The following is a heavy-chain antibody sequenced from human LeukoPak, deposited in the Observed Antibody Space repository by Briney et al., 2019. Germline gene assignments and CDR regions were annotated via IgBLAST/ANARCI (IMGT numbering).Heavy chain of an antibody. CDR2: INHSGST. CDR1: GESFSGYY. Sequence: PSETLSLTCAVYGESFSGYYWSWIRQPPGKGLEWIGEINHSGSTNYNPSLKSRVTISVDTSKNQFSLKLSSVTAADTAVYYCARAQDFDYWGQGTLVTVSS. V-gene: IGHV4-34*01. CDR3: ARAQDFDY. J-gene: IGHJ4*02.